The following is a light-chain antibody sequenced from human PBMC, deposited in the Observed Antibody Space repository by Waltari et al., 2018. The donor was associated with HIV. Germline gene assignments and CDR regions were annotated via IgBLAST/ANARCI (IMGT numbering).Light chain of an antibody. J-gene: IGLJ2*01. V-gene: IGLV1-51*01. CDR3: RAWDSSLSAFV. Sequence: QSVLTQPPSVSAAAGQKVTISCSGRYSSVGNNYVSRYQQVPGTAPKLRIYDDNKRRSGIPDRFAGSKSDTSATLGITGLQTGDEADYYCRAWDSSLSAFVFGGGTRLTVL. CDR2: DDN. CDR1: YSSVGNNY.